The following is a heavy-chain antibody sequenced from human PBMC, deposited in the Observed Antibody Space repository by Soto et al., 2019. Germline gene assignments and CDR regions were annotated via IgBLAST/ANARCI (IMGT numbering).Heavy chain of an antibody. CDR2: IKHDGSDK. J-gene: IGHJ4*02. CDR3: ASGLISMARRVYDY. Sequence: EVQLVESGGGLVQPGGSLRLSCVASGFTFSNYWMTWVRQAPGKGLEWVANIKHDGSDKYYAGSVKGRFTISRDNAKYSLYLQMNSLGVEDTAVYYCASGLISMARRVYDYWGQGTLVTVSS. D-gene: IGHD6-6*01. V-gene: IGHV3-7*01. CDR1: GFTFSNYW.